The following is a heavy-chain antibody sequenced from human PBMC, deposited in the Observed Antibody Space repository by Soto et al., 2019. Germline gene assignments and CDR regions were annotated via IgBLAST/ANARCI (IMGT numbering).Heavy chain of an antibody. CDR1: GYSFTNND. J-gene: IGHJ5*02. CDR3: ARMATFGSLNWFDP. D-gene: IGHD3-16*01. Sequence: ASVKVSFKASGYSFTNNDVSWVRQATGQGLEWMGWMNPGSGDTGYAQKFQGRVTMTRDISIATAYMELSSLRSDDTAIYYCARMATFGSLNWFDPWGQGTQVTVSS. V-gene: IGHV1-8*01. CDR2: MNPGSGDT.